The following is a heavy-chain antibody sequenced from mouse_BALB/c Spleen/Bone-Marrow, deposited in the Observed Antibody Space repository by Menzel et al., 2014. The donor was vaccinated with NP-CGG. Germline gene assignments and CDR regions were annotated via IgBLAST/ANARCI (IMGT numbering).Heavy chain of an antibody. CDR2: INPYNGGT. CDR1: GYSFTGYT. CDR3: ARFGADGYPRFAY. D-gene: IGHD2-3*01. J-gene: IGHJ3*01. Sequence: EVHLVESGPELVKPGASMKISCKASGYSFTGYTMNWVKQSHGKNLEWIGLINPYNGGTSYNQKFKGKATLTVDKSSSTAYMGLLSLTSEDSAVYYCARFGADGYPRFAYWGQGTLVTVSA. V-gene: IGHV1-18*01.